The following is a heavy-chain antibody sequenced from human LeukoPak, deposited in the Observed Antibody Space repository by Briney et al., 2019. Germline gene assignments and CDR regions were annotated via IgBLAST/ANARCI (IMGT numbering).Heavy chain of an antibody. CDR3: ARWGDSAALYDVWSGYCGSHYYYCYGMDV. Sequence: PSETLSLTCAVYGGSFSCYYCSWIRQPPGKGLEWIGEINHSGSTNYNPSLKSRVTISVDTSKNQFSLKLSSVTAADTAVYYCARWGDSAALYDVWSGYCGSHYYYCYGMDVWGQGTTVTVSS. J-gene: IGHJ6*02. D-gene: IGHD3-3*01. CDR2: INHSGST. CDR1: GGSFSCYY. V-gene: IGHV4-34*01.